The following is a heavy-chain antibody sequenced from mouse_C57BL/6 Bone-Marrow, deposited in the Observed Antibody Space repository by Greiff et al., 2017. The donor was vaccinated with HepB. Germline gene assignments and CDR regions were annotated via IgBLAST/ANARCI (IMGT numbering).Heavy chain of an antibody. D-gene: IGHD2-2*01. CDR1: EYEFPSHD. J-gene: IGHJ2*01. CDR2: INSDGGST. Sequence: EVKVVDSGGGLVQPGESLKLSCESNEYEFPSHDMSWVRKTPEKRLELVAAINSDGGSTYYPDTMERRFIISRDNTKKTLYLQMSSLRSEDTALYYCARGMVTRGVDYWGQGTTLTVSS. V-gene: IGHV5-2*01. CDR3: ARGMVTRGVDY.